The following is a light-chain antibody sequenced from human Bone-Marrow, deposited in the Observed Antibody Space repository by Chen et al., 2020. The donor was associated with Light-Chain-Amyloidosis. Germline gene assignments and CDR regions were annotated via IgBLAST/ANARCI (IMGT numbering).Light chain of an antibody. CDR3: SSYTITNTLV. Sequence: QSALTQPASVSGSPGQSITISCTGTSSDVGGDNHVSWYQQHPDKAPKLKIYEVTNRPSWVPDRFSGSKSDNTASLTISGLQTKDEADYFCSSYTITNTLVFRSGTRVTVL. V-gene: IGLV2-14*01. CDR2: EVT. CDR1: SSDVGGDNH. J-gene: IGLJ1*01.